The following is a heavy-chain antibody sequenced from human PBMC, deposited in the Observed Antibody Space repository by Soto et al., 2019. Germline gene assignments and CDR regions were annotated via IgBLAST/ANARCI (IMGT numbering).Heavy chain of an antibody. J-gene: IGHJ4*02. CDR2: IDHSGSA. CDR3: AGELGTFYFDH. D-gene: IGHD7-27*01. CDR1: AGSIRSGDYY. V-gene: IGHV4-30-4*01. Sequence: QVQLQESGPGLVKPSQTLSLTCTVSAGSIRSGDYYWTWIRQPPGKGLEWIGYIDHSGSAYYNPSPKSRATISIDTSNTQFSLKMTSVTAADTAVYYCAGELGTFYFDHWGQGTLVTVSS.